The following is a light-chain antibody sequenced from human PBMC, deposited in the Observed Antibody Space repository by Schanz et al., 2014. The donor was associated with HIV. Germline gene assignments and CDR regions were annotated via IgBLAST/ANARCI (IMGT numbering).Light chain of an antibody. Sequence: QSVLTQPPSVSGAPGQGITISCTGTSSNIGAGYDVHWYQHLPGRAPKLLIYGNNNRPSGVPDRFSGSKSGTSASLAITGLQAEDEADYYCLSYDNTLSGSRIFGGGTKVT. J-gene: IGLJ2*01. CDR1: SSNIGAGYD. CDR2: GNN. CDR3: LSYDNTLSGSRI. V-gene: IGLV1-40*01.